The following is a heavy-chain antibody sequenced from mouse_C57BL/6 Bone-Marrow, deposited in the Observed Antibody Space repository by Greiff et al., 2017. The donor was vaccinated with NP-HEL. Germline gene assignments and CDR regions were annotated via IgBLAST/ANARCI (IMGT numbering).Heavy chain of an antibody. J-gene: IGHJ3*01. D-gene: IGHD4-1*01. CDR3: ARRELGQGCAY. V-gene: IGHV1-19*01. CDR2: INPYNGGT. Sequence: EVQLQQSGPVLVKPGASVKMSCKASGYTFTDYYMNWVKQSHGKSLEWIGVINPYNGGTSYNQKFKGKATLTVDKSSSTAYMELNSLTSEDAAVYYCARRELGQGCAYGGEGALVTVSA. CDR1: GYTFTDYY.